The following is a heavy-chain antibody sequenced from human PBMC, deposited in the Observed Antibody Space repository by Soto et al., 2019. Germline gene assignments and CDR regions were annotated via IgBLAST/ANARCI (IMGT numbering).Heavy chain of an antibody. Sequence: QVQLVQSGAEVKKPGASVKVSCKASGYTFSGYYMHWVRQAPGQGLEWMGWINPDSGGTNSAQQFQGWVTMTRDTSTTTVYMGLTRLRSHDTAVYFCARGETGVDDASDVWGQGTMATVS. D-gene: IGHD7-27*01. CDR3: ARGETGVDDASDV. V-gene: IGHV1-2*04. CDR1: GYTFSGYY. CDR2: INPDSGGT. J-gene: IGHJ3*01.